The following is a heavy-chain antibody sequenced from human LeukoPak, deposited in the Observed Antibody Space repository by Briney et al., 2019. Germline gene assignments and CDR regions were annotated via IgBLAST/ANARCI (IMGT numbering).Heavy chain of an antibody. Sequence: PSETLSLTCTVSGGSISSYYWSWIRQPAGKGLEWIGRIYTSGSTNYNPSLKSRATMSVDTSKNQFSLKLSSVTAADTAVYYCARDSSSWSYWYFDLWGRGTLVTVSS. J-gene: IGHJ2*01. CDR1: GGSISSYY. V-gene: IGHV4-4*07. D-gene: IGHD6-13*01. CDR3: ARDSSSWSYWYFDL. CDR2: IYTSGST.